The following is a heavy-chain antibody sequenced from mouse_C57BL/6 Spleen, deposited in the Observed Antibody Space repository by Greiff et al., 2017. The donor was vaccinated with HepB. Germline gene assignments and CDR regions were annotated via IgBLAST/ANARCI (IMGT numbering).Heavy chain of an antibody. J-gene: IGHJ2*01. CDR3: AREGNYFDY. Sequence: VQLQQSGAELVRPGTSVKVSCKASGYAFTNYLIEWVKQRPGQGLEWIGVINPGSGGTNYNEKFKGKATLTADKSSSTAYMELRSLTSEDSAVYFCAREGNYFDYWGQGTTLTVSS. V-gene: IGHV1-54*01. CDR1: GYAFTNYL. CDR2: INPGSGGT.